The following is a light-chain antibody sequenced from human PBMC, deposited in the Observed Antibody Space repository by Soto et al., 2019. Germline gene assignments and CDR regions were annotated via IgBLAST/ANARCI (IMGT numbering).Light chain of an antibody. V-gene: IGLV1-44*01. Sequence: QSVLTQPPSASGTPGQRVTISCSGSSSNIGSNTVNWYQQLPGTAPKLLIYSNNQRPSGVPDRFFGSQSGTSASLAISGLQSEDEADYYCAAWDDSLMGAVFGGGTQLTVL. J-gene: IGLJ7*01. CDR1: SSNIGSNT. CDR2: SNN. CDR3: AAWDDSLMGAV.